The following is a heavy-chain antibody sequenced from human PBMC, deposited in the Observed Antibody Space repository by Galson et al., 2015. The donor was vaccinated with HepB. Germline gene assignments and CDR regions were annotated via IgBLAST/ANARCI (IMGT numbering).Heavy chain of an antibody. Sequence: SVKVSCKASGYTFTTYAMHWVRQAPGQRLEWMGWINAGNGNTKYSQKFQGRVTITRDTSASTAYMELSSLSSEDTAVYYCARDSVWGTAYDYWSQGTLVTVSS. J-gene: IGHJ4*02. CDR1: GYTFTTYA. CDR3: ARDSVWGTAYDY. D-gene: IGHD5-18*01. V-gene: IGHV1-3*01. CDR2: INAGNGNT.